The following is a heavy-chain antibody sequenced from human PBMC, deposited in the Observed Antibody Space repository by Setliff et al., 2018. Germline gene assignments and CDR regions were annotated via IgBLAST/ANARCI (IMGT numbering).Heavy chain of an antibody. D-gene: IGHD2-21*02. J-gene: IGHJ4*02. CDR1: GYTFTSYD. Sequence: ASVKVSCKASGYTFTSYDINWVRQATGQGLEWMGWMNPNSGNTGYAQRFQGRVTMTTDTSTSTAYMELRSLRSEDTAVYYCASHGGNSLSIYYWGQGTLVTVS. V-gene: IGHV1-8*02. CDR3: ASHGGNSLSIYY. CDR2: MNPNSGNT.